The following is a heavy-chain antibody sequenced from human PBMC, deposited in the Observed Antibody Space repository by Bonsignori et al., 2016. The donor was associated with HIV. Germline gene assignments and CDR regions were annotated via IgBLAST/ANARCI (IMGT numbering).Heavy chain of an antibody. CDR1: GFTFSSYG. J-gene: IGHJ4*02. Sequence: GESLKISCAASGFTFSSYGMHWVRQAPGKGLEWVAVIWYDGSNKYYADSVKGRFTISRDNSKNTLYLQMNSLRAEDTAVYYCAKDLLPSGSLPEDYWGQGTLVTVSS. CDR2: IWYDGSNK. D-gene: IGHD1-26*01. V-gene: IGHV3-33*06. CDR3: AKDLLPSGSLPEDY.